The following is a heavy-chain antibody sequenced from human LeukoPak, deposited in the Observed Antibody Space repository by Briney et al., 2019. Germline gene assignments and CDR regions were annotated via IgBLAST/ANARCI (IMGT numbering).Heavy chain of an antibody. D-gene: IGHD3-16*02. CDR2: TYYRSKWYN. Sequence: SQTLSLTCAISGDSVSSNSAAWNWIRQSPSRGLEWLGRTYYRSKWYNDYAVSVKSRIAINPDTSKNQFSLQLNSVTPEDTAVYYCARDFSAPNYDYVWGSYRYLSNYYYYGMDVWGQGTTVTVSS. V-gene: IGHV6-1*01. J-gene: IGHJ6*02. CDR1: GDSVSSNSAA. CDR3: ARDFSAPNYDYVWGSYRYLSNYYYYGMDV.